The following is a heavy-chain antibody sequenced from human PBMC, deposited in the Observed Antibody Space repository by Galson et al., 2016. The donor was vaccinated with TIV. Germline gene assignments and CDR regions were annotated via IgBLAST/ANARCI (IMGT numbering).Heavy chain of an antibody. CDR3: AKDRNTAFDTHYSYYGLDV. V-gene: IGHV1-69*13. CDR1: GGTFSSYV. J-gene: IGHJ6*02. CDR2: IIPMFGTA. D-gene: IGHD5-18*01. Sequence: SVKVSCKASGGTFSSYVIKWVRQAPGQGLEWMGEIIPMFGTANYAQKFQGRVTITADESTSTAYMELSSLRSEDTAVYYCAKDRNTAFDTHYSYYGLDVWG.